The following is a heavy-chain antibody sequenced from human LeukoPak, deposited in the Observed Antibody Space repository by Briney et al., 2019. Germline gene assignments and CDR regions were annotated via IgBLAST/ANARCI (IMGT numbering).Heavy chain of an antibody. CDR1: GGTFSSYA. Sequence: SVKVSCKASGGTFSSYAISWVRQAPGQGLEWMGGIIPIFGTANYAQKFQGRVTITADESTSTAYLELSSLRSEDTAVYYCARRRPINYSGGSCYTGYYYYYYMDVWGKGTTVTVSS. J-gene: IGHJ6*03. CDR3: ARRRPINYSGGSCYTGYYYYYYMDV. V-gene: IGHV1-69*13. CDR2: IIPIFGTA. D-gene: IGHD2-15*01.